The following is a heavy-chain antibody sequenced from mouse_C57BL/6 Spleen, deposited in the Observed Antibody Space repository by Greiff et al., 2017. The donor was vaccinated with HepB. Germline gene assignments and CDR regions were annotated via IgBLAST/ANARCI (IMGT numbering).Heavy chain of an antibody. CDR2: INPGSGGT. J-gene: IGHJ4*01. CDR3: ASMDY. Sequence: VQLQQSGAELVRPGTSVTVSCKASGYAFTNYLIEWVKQRPGQGLEWIGVINPGSGGTNYNEKFKGKATMTADKSSRTAYMQLSSQTSEDSAVYFCASMDYWGQGTSVTVSS. CDR1: GYAFTNYL. V-gene: IGHV1-54*01.